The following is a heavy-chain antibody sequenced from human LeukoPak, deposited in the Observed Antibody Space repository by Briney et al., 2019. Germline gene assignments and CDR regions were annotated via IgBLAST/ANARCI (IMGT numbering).Heavy chain of an antibody. CDR3: ARVLGSGWYMDYFDY. Sequence: ASVKVSCKASGYTFTDYAMHWVRQAPGQRLEWMGWINAGNGNTKYSQKFQGRVTITRDTSASTAYMELSSLRSEDTAVYYCARVLGSGWYMDYFDYWGQGTLVTVSS. CDR2: INAGNGNT. D-gene: IGHD6-19*01. J-gene: IGHJ4*02. V-gene: IGHV1-3*01. CDR1: GYTFTDYA.